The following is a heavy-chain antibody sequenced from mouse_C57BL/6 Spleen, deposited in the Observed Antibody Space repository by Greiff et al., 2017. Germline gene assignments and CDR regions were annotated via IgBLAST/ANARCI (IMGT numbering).Heavy chain of an antibody. CDR2: INPNNGGT. J-gene: IGHJ3*01. CDR1: GYTFTDYY. D-gene: IGHD2-5*01. V-gene: IGHV1-26*01. Sequence: VQLQQSGPELVKPGASVKISCKASGYTFTDYYMNWVKQSHGKSLEWIGDINPNNGGTSYNQKFKGKATLTVDKSSSTAYMELRSLTSEDSAVYYGAYYSNYVGFAYWGQGTLVTVSA. CDR3: AYYSNYVGFAY.